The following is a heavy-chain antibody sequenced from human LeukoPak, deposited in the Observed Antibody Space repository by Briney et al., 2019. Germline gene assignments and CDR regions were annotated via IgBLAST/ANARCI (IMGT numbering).Heavy chain of an antibody. Sequence: PGGTLRLSCATSGFTFNNYAMSWVRQAPGKGLEWVSAISSSGGSTFHADSVKGRFTISRDNSKNTLFLQMNNLRVEDTAVLYCAKGWNWAIDYWGQGTLVTVS. CDR3: AKGWNWAIDY. J-gene: IGHJ4*02. CDR1: GFTFNNYA. CDR2: ISSSGGST. D-gene: IGHD1-7*01. V-gene: IGHV3-23*01.